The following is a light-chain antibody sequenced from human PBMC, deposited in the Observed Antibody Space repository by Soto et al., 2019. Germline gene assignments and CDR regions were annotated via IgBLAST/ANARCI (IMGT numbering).Light chain of an antibody. Sequence: EIVMTQSPVTLSVSPGERVTLSCRASQSVSSNLAWYQQKPGQTPRLLFYGASTRATGLPARFSGSGSGTEFTLTISSLHSEDFAVYYCQQYDNCPTFGQGTRLEIK. J-gene: IGKJ5*01. V-gene: IGKV3-15*01. CDR1: QSVSSN. CDR2: GAS. CDR3: QQYDNCPT.